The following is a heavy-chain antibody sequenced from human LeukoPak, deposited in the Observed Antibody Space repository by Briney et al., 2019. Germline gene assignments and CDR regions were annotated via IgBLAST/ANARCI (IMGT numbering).Heavy chain of an antibody. Sequence: GASVKVSRRHSLFTLPNFLLRGVRPAPGQGLQWMGWINGYNGNTEYAQNLQDRVSMTRDISPSTVYMQLTSLRSDDPALYYCARHIGTASFQAGYQYYFMGVGGDGTTVIVSS. V-gene: IGHV1-18*01. D-gene: IGHD2-21*01. CDR2: INGYNGNT. CDR3: ARHIGTASFQAGYQYYFMGV. CDR1: LFTLPNFL. J-gene: IGHJ6*03.